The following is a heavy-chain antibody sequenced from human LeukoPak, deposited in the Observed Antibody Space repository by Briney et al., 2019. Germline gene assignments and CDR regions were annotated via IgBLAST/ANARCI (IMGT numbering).Heavy chain of an antibody. J-gene: IGHJ4*02. D-gene: IGHD6-19*01. CDR1: GFTFSSYA. CDR2: ISGSGGST. Sequence: GGSLRLSCAASGFTFSSYAMSWVRQAPGKGLEWVSAISGSGGSTYYADSVKGRFTISRDNSKNTLYLQMNSLRAEDTAVYYCARDLLQQWLPPTVYHDFWGQGTLVIVSS. CDR3: ARDLLQQWLPPTVYHDF. V-gene: IGHV3-23*01.